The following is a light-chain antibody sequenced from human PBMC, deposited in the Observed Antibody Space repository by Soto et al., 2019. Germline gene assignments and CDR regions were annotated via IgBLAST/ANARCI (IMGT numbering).Light chain of an antibody. CDR3: QQFGVSPRT. V-gene: IGKV3-20*01. Sequence: EIVLTQSPGTLSLSPGERATLSCRASQSVSSSYLAWYQQKPGQAPRLLIYGASIRATGIPDRFSGSGSGTDFTLTISRLDPEDAAVYYCQQFGVSPRTFGQGTRVEIK. CDR1: QSVSSSY. J-gene: IGKJ1*01. CDR2: GAS.